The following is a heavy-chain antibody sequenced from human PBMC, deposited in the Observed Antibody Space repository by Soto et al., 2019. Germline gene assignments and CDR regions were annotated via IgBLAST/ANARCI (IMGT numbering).Heavy chain of an antibody. D-gene: IGHD6-6*01. Sequence: SESLSLACTVSGGSISSGDYYWSWIRQPPGKGLEWIWYIYYSGSTYYNPSLKSRVTISVDTSKNQFSLKLSSVTAADTAVYYCARALAARGWFDPWGQGTLVTV. CDR1: GGSISSGDYY. J-gene: IGHJ5*02. V-gene: IGHV4-30-4*01. CDR2: IYYSGST. CDR3: ARALAARGWFDP.